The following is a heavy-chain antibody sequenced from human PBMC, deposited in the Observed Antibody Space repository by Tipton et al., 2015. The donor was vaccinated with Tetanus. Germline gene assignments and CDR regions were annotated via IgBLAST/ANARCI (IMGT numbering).Heavy chain of an antibody. V-gene: IGHV4-59*02. Sequence: TLSLTCTVSGDSVSGYYWSWIRQPPGKGLEWVGYVYYTGDTNYNPSLKSRVTISMDRSENQISLIITSMTAADAAVYYCAVLPKHWQAPRGAPWGQGILVTVSS. CDR3: AVLPKHWQAPRGAP. CDR1: GDSVSGYY. J-gene: IGHJ5*02. D-gene: IGHD1-1*01. CDR2: VYYTGDT.